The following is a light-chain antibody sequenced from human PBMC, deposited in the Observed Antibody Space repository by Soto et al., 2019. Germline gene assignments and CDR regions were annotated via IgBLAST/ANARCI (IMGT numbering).Light chain of an antibody. CDR1: SSDFGDSTY. CDR2: DVN. V-gene: IGLV2-14*01. J-gene: IGLJ1*01. Sequence: QSVLTQPASVSGSPGQSITVSCTGTSSDFGDSTYVSWYQQHPGRAPRLIIYDVNNRPSGVAARFSASRSGNTASLTISGLQAEDEADYYCTSYTRSGLYVFGTGTKLTVL. CDR3: TSYTRSGLYV.